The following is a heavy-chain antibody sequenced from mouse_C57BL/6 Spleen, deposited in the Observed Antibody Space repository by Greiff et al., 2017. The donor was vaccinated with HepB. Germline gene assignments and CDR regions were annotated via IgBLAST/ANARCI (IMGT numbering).Heavy chain of an antibody. CDR3: ARKGDDYDYYYAMDY. CDR1: GFSLTSYG. Sequence: QVQLHQSGPGLVQPSQSLSITCTVSGFSLTSYGVHWVRQSPGKDLEWLGVIWSGGSTDYNAAFISRLSISKDNSKSQVFFKMNSLQADDTAIYYCARKGDDYDYYYAMDYWGQGTSVTVSS. J-gene: IGHJ4*01. D-gene: IGHD2-4*01. V-gene: IGHV2-2*01. CDR2: IWSGGST.